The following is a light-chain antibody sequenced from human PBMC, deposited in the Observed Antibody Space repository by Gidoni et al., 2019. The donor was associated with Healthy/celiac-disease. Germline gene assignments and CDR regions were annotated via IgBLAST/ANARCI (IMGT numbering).Light chain of an antibody. J-gene: IGKJ4*01. CDR2: WAS. Sequence: DIVLTQSPDSLAVSLGERATINCKSSQSVLYSSNTKNYFAWYQQKPGQPPKLLMYWASTRESGVLARFIGSGCGRDFSPPISSLLAEDVVAYYCQQHYSTPRTFGGGTKVEIK. CDR1: QSVLYSSNTKNY. V-gene: IGKV4-1*01. CDR3: QQHYSTPRT.